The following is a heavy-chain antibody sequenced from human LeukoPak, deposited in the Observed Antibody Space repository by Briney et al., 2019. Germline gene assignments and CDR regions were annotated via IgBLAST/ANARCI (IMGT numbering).Heavy chain of an antibody. CDR1: GFTFISYA. D-gene: IGHD6-13*01. V-gene: IGHV3-23*01. Sequence: PGGSLRLSCATSGFTFISYAMSWVRQAPGKGLEWVSAISESGAATFYADSVKGRFTISRDNFKNTLYLQMFSLGPEDTAVYHCAKKAFPGTSSWYVQRWGQGTLVTVSS. CDR3: AKKAFPGTSSWYVQR. J-gene: IGHJ1*01. CDR2: ISESGAAT.